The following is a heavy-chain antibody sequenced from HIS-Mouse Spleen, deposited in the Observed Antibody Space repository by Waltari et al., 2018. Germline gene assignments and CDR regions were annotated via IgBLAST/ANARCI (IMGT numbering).Heavy chain of an antibody. CDR2: IYYSGST. D-gene: IGHD6-13*01. V-gene: IGHV4-39*07. J-gene: IGHJ2*01. CDR1: GGSLRSSSYY. CDR3: AREIPYSSSWYDWYFDL. Sequence: QLQLQESGPGLVKPSETLSLTCPVSGGSLRSSSYYLGWIRQPPGKGLEWIGSIYYSGSTYYNPSLKSRVTISVDTSKNQFSLKLSSVTAADTAVYYCAREIPYSSSWYDWYFDLWGRGTLVTVSS.